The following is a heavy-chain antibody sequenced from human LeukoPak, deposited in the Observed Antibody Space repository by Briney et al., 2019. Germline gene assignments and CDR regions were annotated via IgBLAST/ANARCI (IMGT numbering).Heavy chain of an antibody. V-gene: IGHV1-8*03. CDR1: GYTLTSHD. CDR2: MNPNRGNT. Sequence: ASVKVSCKDAGYTLTSHDINWVRPATEQGREWMGWMNPNRGNTVYTQKFQGRDTTTRNASVSTACMKLSSLRSEETAVYCCERTPYSSSWQSYYYYYMDVWGKGTTVTVSS. D-gene: IGHD6-13*01. CDR3: ERTPYSSSWQSYYYYYMDV. J-gene: IGHJ6*03.